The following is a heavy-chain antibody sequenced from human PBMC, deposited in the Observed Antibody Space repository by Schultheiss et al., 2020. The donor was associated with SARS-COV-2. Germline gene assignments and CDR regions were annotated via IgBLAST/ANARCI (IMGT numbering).Heavy chain of an antibody. D-gene: IGHD5-18*01. CDR3: ARDRGYSSKDY. Sequence: GESLKISCAASGLTISNNYMTWFRQAPGKGLEWVAYISPTTSHTDYADSVRGRFTISRDNAKNSLYLQMNSLRAEDTAVYYCARDRGYSSKDYWGQGTLVTVSS. CDR2: ISPTTSHT. V-gene: IGHV3-11*06. J-gene: IGHJ4*02. CDR1: GLTISNNY.